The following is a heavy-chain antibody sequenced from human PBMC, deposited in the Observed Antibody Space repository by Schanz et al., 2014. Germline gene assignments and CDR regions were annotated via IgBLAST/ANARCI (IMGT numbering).Heavy chain of an antibody. CDR2: INPSGGGT. J-gene: IGHJ4*02. D-gene: IGHD6-19*01. V-gene: IGHV1-46*01. CDR1: GYTFTSHG. Sequence: QVQLVQSGAEVKKPGASVKVSCKASGYTFTSHGISWVRQAPGQGLEWMGIINPSGGGTSYALRFQDRVTVTRDTSRSTVYMELSSLRSEDTAVYYCARGGYSSGWYDRDIAHFDYWGQGTLVTVSS. CDR3: ARGGYSSGWYDRDIAHFDY.